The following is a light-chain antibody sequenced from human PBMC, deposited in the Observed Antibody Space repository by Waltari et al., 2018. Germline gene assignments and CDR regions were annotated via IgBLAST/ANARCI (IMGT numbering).Light chain of an antibody. CDR3: AAWDDSLNGWV. V-gene: IGLV1-44*01. CDR1: SSNIGLNE. Sequence: QSVLTQPPAVSGTPGQRVSISCSGGSSNIGLNEANWYPQLPGTAPKLLIYSSRQRPSGVPDRFSGFRSGTSASLAISGLQSEDEADYICAAWDDSLNGWVFGGGTKLTVL. CDR2: SSR. J-gene: IGLJ3*02.